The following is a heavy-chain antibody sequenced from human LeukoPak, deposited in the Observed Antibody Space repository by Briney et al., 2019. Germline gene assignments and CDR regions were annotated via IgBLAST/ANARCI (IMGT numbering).Heavy chain of an antibody. D-gene: IGHD2/OR15-2a*01. V-gene: IGHV4-59*01. CDR3: ARDVIIGAFDI. Sequence: SETLSLTCTVSGGSISSYYWSWIRQPPGKGLEWIGYIYYSGSTNYNPSLKSRVTISVDTSKNQFSLKLSSVTAADTAVYYCARDVIIGAFDIWGQGPMVTVSS. CDR2: IYYSGST. CDR1: GGSISSYY. J-gene: IGHJ3*02.